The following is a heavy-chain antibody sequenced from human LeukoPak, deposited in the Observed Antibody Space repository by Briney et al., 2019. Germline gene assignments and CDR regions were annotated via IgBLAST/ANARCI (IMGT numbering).Heavy chain of an antibody. CDR1: GGTFSSYA. Sequence: SVKVSCKASGGTFSSYAVSWVRQAPGQGLEWMGGIIPIFGTANYAQKFQGRVTITADESTSTAYMELSSLRSEDTAVYYCARDSGSYPSDFDYWGQGTLVTVSS. J-gene: IGHJ4*02. V-gene: IGHV1-69*13. CDR3: ARDSGSYPSDFDY. D-gene: IGHD1-26*01. CDR2: IIPIFGTA.